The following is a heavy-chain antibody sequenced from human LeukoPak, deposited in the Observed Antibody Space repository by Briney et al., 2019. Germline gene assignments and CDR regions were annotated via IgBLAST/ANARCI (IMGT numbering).Heavy chain of an antibody. CDR2: MNPNSGNT. J-gene: IGHJ6*02. CDR3: ARDGVLRYFDWLAASYYYYGMDV. Sequence: SVKVSCKASGYTFTSYDINWVRPATGQGLEWMGWMNPNSGNTGYAQKFQGRVTMTRNTSISTAYMELSSLRSEDTAVYYCARDGVLRYFDWLAASYYYYGMDVWGQGTTVTVSS. V-gene: IGHV1-8*01. CDR1: GYTFTSYD. D-gene: IGHD3-9*01.